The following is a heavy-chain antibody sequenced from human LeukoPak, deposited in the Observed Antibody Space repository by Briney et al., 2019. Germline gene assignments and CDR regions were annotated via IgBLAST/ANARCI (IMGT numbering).Heavy chain of an antibody. CDR2: IWFDGSNK. Sequence: GGSLRLSCAASGFTFSTHAMTWVRQAPGKGLEWVAVIWFDGSNKYYADSVKGRFTISRDNSKNTLYLQMNSLSAEDTAVYYCARGKEQQLYAFDIWGQGTMVTVSS. J-gene: IGHJ3*02. D-gene: IGHD6-13*01. CDR3: ARGKEQQLYAFDI. V-gene: IGHV3-33*08. CDR1: GFTFSTHA.